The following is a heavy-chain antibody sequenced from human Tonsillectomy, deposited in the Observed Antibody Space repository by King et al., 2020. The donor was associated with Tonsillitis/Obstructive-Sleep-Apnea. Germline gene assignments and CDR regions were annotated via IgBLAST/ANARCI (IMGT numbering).Heavy chain of an antibody. Sequence: VQLVESRGGVVQPGRSLRLSCAASGFTFSSYAMHWVRQAPGKGLEWVAVISYDGSTKYYADSVKGRFTISRDSSKNTLYLQMNSLRAEDTAVYYCARDIAAAGTHYGMDVWGQGTTVTFSS. V-gene: IGHV3-30*04. CDR1: GFTFSSYA. J-gene: IGHJ6*02. CDR3: ARDIAAAGTHYGMDV. CDR2: ISYDGSTK. D-gene: IGHD6-13*01.